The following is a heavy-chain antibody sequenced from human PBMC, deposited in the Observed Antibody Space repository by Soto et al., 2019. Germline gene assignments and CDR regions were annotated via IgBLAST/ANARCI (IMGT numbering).Heavy chain of an antibody. CDR1: GITFSSYA. CDR2: IGTAGDT. D-gene: IGHD5-18*01. V-gene: IGHV3-13*01. Sequence: EVQLVESGGGLVQPGGSLRLSCAASGITFSSYAMHWVRQATGKGLEWVSVIGTAGDTYYPGSVKGRFTISRENAKNSFYLQMNSLRAEDTAVYYCARASGYSYGSYYYYYGMDVWGQGTTVTVSS. CDR3: ARASGYSYGSYYYYYGMDV. J-gene: IGHJ6*02.